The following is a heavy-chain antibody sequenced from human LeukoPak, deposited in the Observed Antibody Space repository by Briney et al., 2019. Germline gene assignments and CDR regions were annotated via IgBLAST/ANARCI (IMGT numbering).Heavy chain of an antibody. Sequence: PSETLSLTCTVSGDSISSYYWSWIRQPPGKGLEWIGSIYYSGSTYYNPSLKSRVTISVDTSKNQFSLKLSSVTAADTAVYYCARLRYYDFWSGYFGLPDAFDIWGQGTMVTVSS. D-gene: IGHD3-3*01. J-gene: IGHJ3*02. V-gene: IGHV4-39*01. CDR1: GDSISSYY. CDR3: ARLRYYDFWSGYFGLPDAFDI. CDR2: IYYSGST.